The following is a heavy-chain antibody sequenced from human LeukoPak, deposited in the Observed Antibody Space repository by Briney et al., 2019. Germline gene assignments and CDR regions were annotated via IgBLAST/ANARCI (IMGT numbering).Heavy chain of an antibody. Sequence: SVKVSCKASGGTFSSYAISWVRQAPGQGLEWMGGIIPIFGTANYAQKFQGRITITADESTSTAYMELSSLRSEDTAVYYCARHEGYSSGWYRAFDIWGQGTMVTVSS. J-gene: IGHJ3*02. V-gene: IGHV1-69*13. CDR1: GGTFSSYA. CDR2: IIPIFGTA. D-gene: IGHD6-19*01. CDR3: ARHEGYSSGWYRAFDI.